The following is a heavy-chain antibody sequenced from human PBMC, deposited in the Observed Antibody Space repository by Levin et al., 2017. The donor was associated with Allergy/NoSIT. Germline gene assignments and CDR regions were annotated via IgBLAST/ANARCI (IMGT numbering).Heavy chain of an antibody. CDR3: AREEPQTDAFDI. Sequence: LSLTCAASGFTFSDYYMSWIRQAPGKGLEWVSYISSSGSTIYYADSVKGRFTISRDNAKNSLYLQMNSLRAEDTAVYYCAREEPQTDAFDIWGQGTMVTVSS. CDR1: GFTFSDYY. D-gene: IGHD1-14*01. V-gene: IGHV3-11*01. J-gene: IGHJ3*02. CDR2: ISSSGSTI.